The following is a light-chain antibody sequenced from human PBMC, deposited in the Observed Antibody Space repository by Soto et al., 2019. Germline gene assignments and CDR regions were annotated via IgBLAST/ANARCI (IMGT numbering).Light chain of an antibody. V-gene: IGKV3-20*01. J-gene: IGKJ1*01. CDR3: QQYVTSPWA. Sequence: EIVLTQSPGTLSLSPGERATLSCRASQSVSNTYLAWYQQKPGQAPRLLIYDASSRATGIPDRFSGSGSATDFTLTISRLEPEDFAVYYCQQYVTSPWAFGQGTKVAIE. CDR1: QSVSNTY. CDR2: DAS.